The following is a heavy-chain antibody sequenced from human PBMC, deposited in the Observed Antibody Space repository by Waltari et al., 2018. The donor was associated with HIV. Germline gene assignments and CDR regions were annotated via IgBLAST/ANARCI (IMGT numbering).Heavy chain of an antibody. Sequence: QLQLQESGPALVKPSETLSLTCTVSTGYITQTSYWGWVRQFPGTGLEWIGAVYSNGATNHTPSLQSRIALYVDTSKIRFSLTLTAVTAADTSLYFCVALKTGTGTIDNWGQGTLVTVS. CDR2: VYSNGAT. V-gene: IGHV4-39*01. CDR3: VALKTGTGTIDN. D-gene: IGHD1-1*01. CDR1: TGYITQTSY. J-gene: IGHJ4*02.